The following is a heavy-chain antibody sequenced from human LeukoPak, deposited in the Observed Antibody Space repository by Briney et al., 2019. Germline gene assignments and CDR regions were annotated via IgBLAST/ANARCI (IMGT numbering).Heavy chain of an antibody. V-gene: IGHV1-2*02. D-gene: IGHD6-13*01. CDR3: ARESPKTLKLKYSSSRQPYEENFDY. Sequence: EASVKVSCKASGYTFTGYYMHWVRQAPGQGLEWMGWINPNSGGTNYAQKFQGRVTMTRDTSISTAYMELSRLRSDDTAVYYCARESPKTLKLKYSSSRQPYEENFDYWGQGTLVTVSS. CDR2: INPNSGGT. J-gene: IGHJ4*02. CDR1: GYTFTGYY.